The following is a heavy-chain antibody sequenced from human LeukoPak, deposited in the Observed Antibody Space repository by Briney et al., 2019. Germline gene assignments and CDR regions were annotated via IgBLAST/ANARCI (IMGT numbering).Heavy chain of an antibody. CDR2: IYYSGST. CDR3: ARQYYLPSSQPPFDY. D-gene: IGHD3-10*01. J-gene: IGHJ4*02. CDR1: GGSISSSSYY. Sequence: KPSETLSLTCTVSGGSISSSSYYWGWIRQPPGKGLEWIGSIYYSGSTYYNPSLKSRVTISVGTSKNQFSLKLSSVTAADTAVYYCARQYYLPSSQPPFDYWGQGTLVTVSS. V-gene: IGHV4-39*01.